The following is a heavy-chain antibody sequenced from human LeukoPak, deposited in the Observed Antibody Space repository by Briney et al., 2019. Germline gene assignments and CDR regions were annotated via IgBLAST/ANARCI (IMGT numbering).Heavy chain of an antibody. CDR1: GFSFSKHW. CDR3: VTDRYIDWRKRFDY. CDR2: INEDGSER. Sequence: GGSLRLSCAASGFSFSKHWMNWFRQAPGKGLEWVANINEDGSERNYVDSVKGRFTISRDNTATSLYLQMNSLGAEDTAVYYCVTDRYIDWRKRFDYLGQGALVIVSS. D-gene: IGHD3-16*02. V-gene: IGHV3-7*01. J-gene: IGHJ4*02.